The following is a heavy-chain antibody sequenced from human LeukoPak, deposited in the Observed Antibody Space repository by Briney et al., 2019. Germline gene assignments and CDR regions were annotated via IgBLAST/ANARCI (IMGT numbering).Heavy chain of an antibody. CDR1: GFTFSSYW. D-gene: IGHD3-22*01. CDR2: IKQDGSEK. V-gene: IGHV3-7*04. CDR3: ATDPPVIVVGGNAFDI. J-gene: IGHJ3*02. Sequence: QSGGSLRLSCAASGFTFSSYWISWVRQAPGEGLEWVANIKQDGSEKYYVDSVKGRFTISRDNAKNSLYLQMNSLRAEDTAVYYCATDPPVIVVGGNAFDIWGQGTMVTVSS.